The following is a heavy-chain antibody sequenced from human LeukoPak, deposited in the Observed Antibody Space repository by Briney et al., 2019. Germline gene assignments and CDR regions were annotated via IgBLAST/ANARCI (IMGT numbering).Heavy chain of an antibody. V-gene: IGHV3-30*18. CDR2: ISYDGSNK. CDR3: AKDRSGMGYYFDF. D-gene: IGHD1-26*01. CDR1: GFTFNTYG. Sequence: GRSLRLSCAVSGFTFNTYGIHWVRQTPGKGLEWVALISYDGSNKYYADSVKGRFTISRDNSKNTLYLQMDGLRAEDTAVYYCAKDRSGMGYYFDFWGQGTLVTVSS. J-gene: IGHJ4*02.